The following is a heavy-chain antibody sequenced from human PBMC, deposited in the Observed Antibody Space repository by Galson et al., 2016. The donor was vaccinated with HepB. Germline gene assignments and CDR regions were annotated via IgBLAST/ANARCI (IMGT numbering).Heavy chain of an antibody. CDR2: INAEESVK. D-gene: IGHD2-2*01. CDR3: ATTAASPAND. CDR1: RLTSSNAW. Sequence: SLRLSCATSRLTSSNAWMSWVRQAPGKGLEWLANINAEESVKYYADSVKGRFTISRDNAKNSLSLQMNSLRVEDSAVYYCATTAASPANDWGQGTLVTVSS. J-gene: IGHJ4*02. V-gene: IGHV3-7*01.